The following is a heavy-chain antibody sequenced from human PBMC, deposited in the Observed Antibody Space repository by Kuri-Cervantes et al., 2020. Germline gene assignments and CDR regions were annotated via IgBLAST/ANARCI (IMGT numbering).Heavy chain of an antibody. Sequence: SETLSLTCTVSGGSISSYYWSWIRQPPGKGLEWIGYNYYSGSTNYNPSLKSRVTISVDTSKNQFSLKLSSVTAADTAVYYCARDSGYYYGMDVWGQGTTVTVSS. J-gene: IGHJ6*02. V-gene: IGHV4-59*01. CDR2: NYYSGST. CDR3: ARDSGYYYGMDV. D-gene: IGHD3-10*01. CDR1: GGSISSYY.